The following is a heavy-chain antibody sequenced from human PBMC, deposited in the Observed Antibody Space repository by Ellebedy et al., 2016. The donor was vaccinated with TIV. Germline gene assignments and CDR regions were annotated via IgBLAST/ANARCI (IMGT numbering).Heavy chain of an antibody. CDR1: GGSISTFY. J-gene: IGHJ4*02. V-gene: IGHV4-59*01. CDR3: AAYYGGRFDY. D-gene: IGHD4-23*01. CDR2: IYYIGIT. Sequence: MPSETLSLTCNVSGGSISTFYWSWIRQPPGKGLEFIGYIYYIGITNYNPSLESRVAISIDTSENQFSLRLSPVTAADTAVYYCAAYYGGRFDYWGQGTLVTVSS.